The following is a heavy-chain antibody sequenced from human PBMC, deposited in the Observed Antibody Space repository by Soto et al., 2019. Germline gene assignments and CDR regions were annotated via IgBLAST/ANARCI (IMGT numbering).Heavy chain of an antibody. Sequence: EVQLVESGGGLVQPGGSLRLSCAASGFTVNSNYMSWVRQAPGKGLEWVSVIYSDGSTYYADSVKGRFIISRDNSNDTLYFQMNSLRADDTAVYYCATLTNYDILTGFYPCWGQGTLVTVSS. CDR2: IYSDGST. CDR3: ATLTNYDILTGFYPC. V-gene: IGHV3-66*01. J-gene: IGHJ4*02. CDR1: GFTVNSNY. D-gene: IGHD3-9*01.